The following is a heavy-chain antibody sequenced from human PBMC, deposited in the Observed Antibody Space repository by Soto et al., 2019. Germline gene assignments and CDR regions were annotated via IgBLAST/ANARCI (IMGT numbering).Heavy chain of an antibody. V-gene: IGHV5-10-1*01. CDR3: ARRATVDIVATILDGHYGMDV. CDR1: GYSFTSYC. J-gene: IGHJ6*02. D-gene: IGHD5-12*01. Sequence: PGESLKISCKGSGYSFTSYCISWVRQMPWKGLEWMGRIDPSDSYTNYSPSFQGHVTISADKSISTAYLQWSSLKASDTAMYYCARRATVDIVATILDGHYGMDVWGQGTTVTVSS. CDR2: IDPSDSYT.